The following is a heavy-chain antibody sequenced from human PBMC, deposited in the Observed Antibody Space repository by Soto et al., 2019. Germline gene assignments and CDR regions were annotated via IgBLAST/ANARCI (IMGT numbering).Heavy chain of an antibody. D-gene: IGHD3-22*01. CDR3: ARASDSSGYPDY. V-gene: IGHV1-69*02. Sequence: QVQLVQSGAEVKKPGSSVKVSCKASGGTFSSYTISWVRQAPGQGLEWMGRIIPILGLANYAQKFEGRVTITADKSTSTAYMELSSLRSEDTAVYYCARASDSSGYPDYWGQGTLVTVSS. CDR1: GGTFSSYT. CDR2: IIPILGLA. J-gene: IGHJ4*02.